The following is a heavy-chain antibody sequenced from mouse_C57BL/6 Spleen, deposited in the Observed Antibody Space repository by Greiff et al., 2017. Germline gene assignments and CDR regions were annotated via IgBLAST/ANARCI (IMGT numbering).Heavy chain of an antibody. V-gene: IGHV5-17*01. J-gene: IGHJ2*01. CDR1: GFTFSDYG. D-gene: IGHD1-1*01. Sequence: DVMLVESGGGLVKPGGSLKLSCAASGFTFSDYGMHWVRQAPEKGLEWVAYISSGSSTIYYADTVKGRFTISRDNAKNTLFLQMTSLRSEDTAMYYCANGITTGDYWGQGTTLTVSS. CDR3: ANGITTGDY. CDR2: ISSGSSTI.